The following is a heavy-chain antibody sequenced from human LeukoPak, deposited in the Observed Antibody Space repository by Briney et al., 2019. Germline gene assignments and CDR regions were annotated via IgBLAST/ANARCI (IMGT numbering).Heavy chain of an antibody. CDR2: ISSSGSTI. J-gene: IGHJ5*02. CDR1: GFTFSDYY. Sequence: PGGSLRLSCAASGFTFSDYYMSWIRQAPGKGLEWVSYISSSGSTIYYADSVKGRFTISRDNAKNSLYLQMNSLRAEDTAVYCCARDLDYYDSSGYHEKYNWFDPWGQGTLVTVSS. CDR3: ARDLDYYDSSGYHEKYNWFDP. D-gene: IGHD3-22*01. V-gene: IGHV3-11*04.